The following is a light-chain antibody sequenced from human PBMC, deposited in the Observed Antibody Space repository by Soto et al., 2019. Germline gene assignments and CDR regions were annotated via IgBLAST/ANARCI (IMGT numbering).Light chain of an antibody. CDR2: DVS. Sequence: QSALTQPASLSGSSGQSLTLSCPGTSSDVGGYNYVSWYQQHPGKAPKFMIYDVSNRPSGVSNRFSGSKSGNTASLTISGLQAEDEADYYCCSYTTSNTRQIVFGTGTKVTVL. J-gene: IGLJ1*01. CDR1: SSDVGGYNY. CDR3: CSYTTSNTRQIV. V-gene: IGLV2-14*01.